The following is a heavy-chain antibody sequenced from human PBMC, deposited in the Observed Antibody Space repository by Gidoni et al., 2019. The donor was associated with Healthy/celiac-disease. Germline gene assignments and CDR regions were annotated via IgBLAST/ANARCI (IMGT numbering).Heavy chain of an antibody. CDR3: ASIRWSLDPSGYYYYMDV. V-gene: IGHV4-39*01. J-gene: IGHJ6*03. Sequence: QLQLQESGPGLVKPSETLSLTCTVSGGSISSSSYYWGWIRQPPGKGLEWIGNIYYSGSTYYNPSLKSRVTISVDTSKNQFSLKLSSVTAADTAIYYCASIRWSLDPSGYYYYMDVWGKGTTVTVSS. CDR1: GGSISSSSYY. CDR2: IYYSGST. D-gene: IGHD1-1*01.